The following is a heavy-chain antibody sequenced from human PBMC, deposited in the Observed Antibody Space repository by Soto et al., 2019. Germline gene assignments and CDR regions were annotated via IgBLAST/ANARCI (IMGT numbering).Heavy chain of an antibody. CDR3: AVPGTRGPIKYYYYYGMDV. J-gene: IGHJ6*02. D-gene: IGHD3-10*01. CDR2: IIPIFGTA. CDR1: GGTFSSYA. Sequence: ASVKVSCKASGGTFSSYAISWVRQAPGQGLEWMGGIIPIFGTANYAQKFQGRVTITADESTSTAYMELSSLRSEDTAVYYCAVPGTRGPIKYYYYYGMDVWGQGTTVTVSS. V-gene: IGHV1-69*13.